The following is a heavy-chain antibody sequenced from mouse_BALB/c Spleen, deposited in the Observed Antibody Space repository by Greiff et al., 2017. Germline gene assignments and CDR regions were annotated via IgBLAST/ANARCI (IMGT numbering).Heavy chain of an antibody. CDR1: GYTFTDYA. CDR3: ARGGLRPAWFAY. D-gene: IGHD2-4*01. V-gene: IGHV1S137*01. J-gene: IGHJ3*01. Sequence: VQLQQSGAELVRPGVSVKISCKGSGYTFTDYAMHWVKQSHAKSLEWIGVISTYYGDASYNQKFKGKATMTVDKSSSTAYMELARLTSEDSAIYYCARGGLRPAWFAYWAKGLWSLSLQ. CDR2: ISTYYGDA.